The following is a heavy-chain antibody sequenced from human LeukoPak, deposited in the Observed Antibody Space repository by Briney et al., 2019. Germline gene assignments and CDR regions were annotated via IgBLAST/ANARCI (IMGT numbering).Heavy chain of an antibody. CDR2: ISSSGSTI. Sequence: PGGSLRLSCGASGFTFSSYEMNWVRQAPGKGLEWVSYISSSGSTIYYADSVKGRFTISRDNAKNSLYLQMNSLRAEDTAVYYCARTSTYYYDSSGSLFVYWGQGTLVTVSS. CDR3: ARTSTYYYDSSGSLFVY. V-gene: IGHV3-48*03. CDR1: GFTFSSYE. D-gene: IGHD3-22*01. J-gene: IGHJ4*02.